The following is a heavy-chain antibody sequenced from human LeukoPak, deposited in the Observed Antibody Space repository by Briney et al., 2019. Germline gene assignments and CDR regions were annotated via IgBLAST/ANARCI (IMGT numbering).Heavy chain of an antibody. CDR3: ARLGSSPGYYYYYMDV. CDR2: INHSGST. J-gene: IGHJ6*03. D-gene: IGHD3-10*01. Sequence: SSETLSLTCVVYGGSFSGYYWSWIRQPPGKGLEWIGEINHSGSTSYNTSLKSRVTISVDTSKNQFYLKLRSVTAADTAVYYCARLGSSPGYYYYYMDVWGKGTTVTVSS. V-gene: IGHV4-34*01. CDR1: GGSFSGYY.